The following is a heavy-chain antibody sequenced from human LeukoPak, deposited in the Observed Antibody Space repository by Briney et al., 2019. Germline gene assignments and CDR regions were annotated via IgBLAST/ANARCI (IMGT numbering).Heavy chain of an antibody. Sequence: ASVKVSCKASGYTFTSYYMHWVRQAPGQGLEWMGIINPSGGSTSYAQKLQGRVTMTTDTSTSTAYMELRSLRSGDTAVYYCARGPTYGEFDYWGQGTLVTVSS. D-gene: IGHD4-17*01. V-gene: IGHV1-46*01. CDR2: INPSGGST. J-gene: IGHJ4*02. CDR3: ARGPTYGEFDY. CDR1: GYTFTSYY.